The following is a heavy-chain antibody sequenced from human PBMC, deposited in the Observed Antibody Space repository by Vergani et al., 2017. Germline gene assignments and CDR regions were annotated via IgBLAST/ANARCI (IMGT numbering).Heavy chain of an antibody. J-gene: IGHJ6*03. Sequence: EVHLVQSGAEVKKPGESLKISCGGSGYIFSNYWIAWVRQMPGKGLEWMGIIYPGDSKTKYNPSFQGQVTVSADKSISTAYLQWNTLQAPDTAIYYCARMGTYRDHYYMDVWGKGTTVTVSS. V-gene: IGHV5-51*03. CDR2: IYPGDSKT. CDR1: GYIFSNYW. D-gene: IGHD5-12*01. CDR3: ARMGTYRDHYYMDV.